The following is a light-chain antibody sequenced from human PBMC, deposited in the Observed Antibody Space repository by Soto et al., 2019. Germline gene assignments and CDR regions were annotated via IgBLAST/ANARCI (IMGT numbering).Light chain of an antibody. CDR1: QSFSSSY. Sequence: EIVLTQSPGTLSLSPGERATLSCRASQSFSSSYLAWYQQKPGQAPRLLIYGASSRATGIPDSFSGSGSGTDFNLTISRLEPEDFVVYYCQYYGSSPVTLGTGTKVDIK. J-gene: IGKJ3*01. CDR2: GAS. CDR3: QYYGSSPVT. V-gene: IGKV3-20*01.